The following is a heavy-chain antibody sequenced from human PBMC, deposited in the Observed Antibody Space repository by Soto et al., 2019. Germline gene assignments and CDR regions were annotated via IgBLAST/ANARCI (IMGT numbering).Heavy chain of an antibody. CDR1: GFTFSSYS. J-gene: IGHJ4*02. V-gene: IGHV3-21*01. CDR3: ARAQQTVTNFFDY. D-gene: IGHD1-1*01. CDR2: ISSSSSYI. Sequence: GGSLRLSCAASGFTFSSYSMNWVRQAPGKGLEWISSISSSSSYIYYADSVKGRFTISRENAKNSLYLQMNSLRAEDTSVYYCARAQQTVTNFFDYWGQGTLVTVSS.